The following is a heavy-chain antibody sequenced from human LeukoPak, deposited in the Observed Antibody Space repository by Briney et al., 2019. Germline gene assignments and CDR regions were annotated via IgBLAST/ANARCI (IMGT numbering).Heavy chain of an antibody. D-gene: IGHD3-22*01. Sequence: ASVKVSCKASGYTFTNYAMNWVRQAPGQGLEWMGWINTNTGNPAYAQGFTGRFVFSLDTSVSTAYLQISSLKAEDTAVYYCASIAGGHDSSGDLDYWGQGTLVTVSS. CDR3: ASIAGGHDSSGDLDY. CDR2: INTNTGNP. J-gene: IGHJ4*02. V-gene: IGHV7-4-1*02. CDR1: GYTFTNYA.